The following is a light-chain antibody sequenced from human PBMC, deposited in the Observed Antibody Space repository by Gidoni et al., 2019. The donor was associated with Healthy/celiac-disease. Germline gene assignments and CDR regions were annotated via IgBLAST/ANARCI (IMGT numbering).Light chain of an antibody. J-gene: IGKJ4*01. CDR2: AAS. CDR1: QGISSS. V-gene: IGKV1-9*01. Sequence: IQLTQSPSSLSASVGDRVTITCRASQGISSSLAWYQQIPGKAPKLLIYAASTLQSGVPSRFSGSGSGTDFTLTISSLQPEDFATYYCQQLNSYPLTFGGGTKVDIK. CDR3: QQLNSYPLT.